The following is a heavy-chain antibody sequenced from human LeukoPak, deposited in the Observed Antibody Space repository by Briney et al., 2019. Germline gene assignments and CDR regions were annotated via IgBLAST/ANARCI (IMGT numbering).Heavy chain of an antibody. CDR2: IYYSGST. J-gene: IGHJ4*02. Sequence: SETLSLTCTVSGGSISSYYWSWIRQPPGKGLEWIGYIYYSGSTNYNPSLKSRVTISVDTSKNQFSLKLSSVTAADTAVYYCASFRDGYIYFDYWGQGTLVTVSS. CDR1: GGSISSYY. D-gene: IGHD5-24*01. V-gene: IGHV4-59*01. CDR3: ASFRDGYIYFDY.